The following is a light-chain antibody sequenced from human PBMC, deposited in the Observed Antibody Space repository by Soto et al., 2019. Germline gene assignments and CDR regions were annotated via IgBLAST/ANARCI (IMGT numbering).Light chain of an antibody. CDR3: LLYYDVIRV. CDR2: GNS. J-gene: IGLJ2*01. CDR1: SSNIGAGYD. V-gene: IGLV1-40*01. Sequence: QSVLTQPPSVSGAPGQRVTISCTGSSSNIGAGYDVHWYQQLPGTAPKLLIYGNSNRPSGVPDRFSGSKSGTSASLAITGLQAEDEADYYCLLYYDVIRVFGGGTKLTVL.